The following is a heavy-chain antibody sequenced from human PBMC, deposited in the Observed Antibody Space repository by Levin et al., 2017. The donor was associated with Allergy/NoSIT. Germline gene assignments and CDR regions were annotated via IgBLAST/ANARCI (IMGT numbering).Heavy chain of an antibody. CDR1: GGSISSYY. CDR2: IYYSGST. V-gene: IGHV4-59*01. D-gene: IGHD3-3*01. Sequence: SETLSLTCTVSGGSISSYYWSWIRQPPGKGLEWIGYIYYSGSTNYNPSLKSRVTISVDTSKNQFSLKLSSVTAADTAVYYCARGVLWSGYDFPAWNYYGMDVWGQGTTVTVSS. CDR3: ARGVLWSGYDFPAWNYYGMDV. J-gene: IGHJ6*02.